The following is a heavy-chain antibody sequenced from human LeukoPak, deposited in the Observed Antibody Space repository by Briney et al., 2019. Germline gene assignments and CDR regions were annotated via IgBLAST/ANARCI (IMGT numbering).Heavy chain of an antibody. CDR1: GFTFSSYS. J-gene: IGHJ6*02. Sequence: GGSLRLSCAASGFTFSSYSMNWVRQAPGKGLEWVSSISSSSSYIYYADSVKGRFTISRDNSKNTLYLQMNSLRAEDTAVYYCARVGDPHPSKPPNQATYYYGSGSYSNYVYYGMDVWGQGTTVTVSS. CDR3: ARVGDPHPSKPPNQATYYYGSGSYSNYVYYGMDV. D-gene: IGHD3-10*01. V-gene: IGHV3-21*04. CDR2: ISSSSSYI.